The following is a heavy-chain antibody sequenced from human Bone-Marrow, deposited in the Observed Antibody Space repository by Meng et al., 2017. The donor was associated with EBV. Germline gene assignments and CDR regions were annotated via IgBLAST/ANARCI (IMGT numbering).Heavy chain of an antibody. CDR1: GGTFGSYV. CDR3: ARAGGCSTTSCPSGYFDP. V-gene: IGHV1-69*06. D-gene: IGHD2-2*01. J-gene: IGHJ5*02. CDR2: IIPILGTS. Sequence: QVQCVASGAEVKKPGSSVKVSCKDSGGTFGSYVISWVRQAPGQGLEWMGGIIPILGTSTRAQKFQGRLTITADKVTDTAYMELSSLRSEDTAVYYCARAGGCSTTSCPSGYFDPWGQGTLVTVSS.